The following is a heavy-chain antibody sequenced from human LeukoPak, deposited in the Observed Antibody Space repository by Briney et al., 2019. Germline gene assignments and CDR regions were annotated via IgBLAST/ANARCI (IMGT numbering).Heavy chain of an antibody. CDR3: ARWADDRRLDY. Sequence: GRSLRLSRATSGFTFRSHGMHWVRQAPGKGLEWVAVIWYDGSNKYYADFVKGRFTISRDNSNNALYLQMNSLRVEDTAIYYCARWADDRRLDYWGRGTLVTVSS. J-gene: IGHJ4*02. CDR2: IWYDGSNK. V-gene: IGHV3-33*01. D-gene: IGHD3-9*01. CDR1: GFTFRSHG.